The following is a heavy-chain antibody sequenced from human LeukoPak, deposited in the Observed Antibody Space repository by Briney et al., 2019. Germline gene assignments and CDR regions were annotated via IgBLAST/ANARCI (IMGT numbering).Heavy chain of an antibody. Sequence: PSQTLSLTCIVSGGAVSASDWAWTRQNPEKGLDLIGCSNHGGTTFSNPSLMSRLAMSVDTSKSQFSLRLTSATAADTAIYYCVRYLRVTGYYIFDYWGPGVLVTVSS. V-gene: IGHV4-59*02. CDR1: GGAVSASD. J-gene: IGHJ4*02. D-gene: IGHD3-9*01. CDR2: SNHGGTT. CDR3: VRYLRVTGYYIFDY.